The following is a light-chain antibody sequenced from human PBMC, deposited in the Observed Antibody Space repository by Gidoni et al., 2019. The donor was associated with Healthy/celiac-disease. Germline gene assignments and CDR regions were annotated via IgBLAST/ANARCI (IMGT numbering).Light chain of an antibody. V-gene: IGKV1-5*03. J-gene: IGKJ1*01. Sequence: DIQMIQSPSTLSASVGDRVTITCRASQSISSWLAWYQQKPGKATKLLIYKASSLESGVPSRFSGSGSGTDFTLTISSLQPDDFATYYCQQYNSYPWTFGQGTKVEIK. CDR1: QSISSW. CDR3: QQYNSYPWT. CDR2: KAS.